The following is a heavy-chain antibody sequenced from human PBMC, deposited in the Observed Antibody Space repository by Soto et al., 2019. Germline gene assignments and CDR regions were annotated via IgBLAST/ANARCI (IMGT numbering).Heavy chain of an antibody. CDR1: GFTFSSYS. V-gene: IGHV3-48*01. D-gene: IGHD3-16*02. J-gene: IGHJ4*02. CDR3: ARDGYDYIWGSYRYYDY. CDR2: ISSSSSTI. Sequence: GGSLRLSCAASGFTFSSYSMNWVRQAPGKGLEWVSYISSSSSTIYYADSVKGRFTISRDNAKNSLYLQMNSLRAEDTAVYYCARDGYDYIWGSYRYYDYWGQGTLVTVSS.